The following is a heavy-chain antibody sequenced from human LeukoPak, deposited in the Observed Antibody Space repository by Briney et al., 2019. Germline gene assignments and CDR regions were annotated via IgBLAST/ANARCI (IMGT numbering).Heavy chain of an antibody. J-gene: IGHJ5*02. D-gene: IGHD2-2*01. Sequence: ASVKVSCKAPGYTFTSYDINWVRQATGQGLEWMGWMNPNSGNTGYAQKFQGRVTMTRNTSISTAYMELSSLRSEDTAVYYCARGAYCSSTSCYDWFDPWGRGTLVTVSS. CDR2: MNPNSGNT. V-gene: IGHV1-8*01. CDR3: ARGAYCSSTSCYDWFDP. CDR1: GYTFTSYD.